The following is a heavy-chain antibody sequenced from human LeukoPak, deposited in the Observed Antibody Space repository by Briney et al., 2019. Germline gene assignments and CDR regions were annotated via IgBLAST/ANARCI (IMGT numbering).Heavy chain of an antibody. CDR3: ARHASHPPYSGYDYWFDP. CDR1: GGSISSYY. J-gene: IGHJ5*02. CDR2: IYTSGST. V-gene: IGHV4-4*09. D-gene: IGHD5-12*01. Sequence: SETLSLTCTVSGGSISSYYWSWIRQPPGKGLEWIGYIYTSGSTNYNPSLKSRVTISVDTSKNQFSLKLSSVTAADTAVYYCARHASHPPYSGYDYWFDPWGQGTLVTVSS.